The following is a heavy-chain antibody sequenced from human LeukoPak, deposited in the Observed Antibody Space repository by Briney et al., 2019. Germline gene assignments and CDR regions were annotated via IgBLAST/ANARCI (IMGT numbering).Heavy chain of an antibody. Sequence: GGSLRLSCVASGFTDSSNYMSWVRQAPGKGLEWVSVIYSGGSTYYADSVKGRFTISRDNSKNTRYLQMNSLRAEDTAVYYCASGSGSYRTPYYYMDVWGTGTTVTVSS. D-gene: IGHD3-10*01. V-gene: IGHV3-53*01. CDR3: ASGSGSYRTPYYYMDV. CDR1: GFTDSSNY. J-gene: IGHJ6*03. CDR2: IYSGGST.